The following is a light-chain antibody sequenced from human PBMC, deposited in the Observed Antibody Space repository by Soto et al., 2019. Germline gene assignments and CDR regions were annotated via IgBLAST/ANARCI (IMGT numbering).Light chain of an antibody. V-gene: IGLV1-40*01. Sequence: QSVLTQPPSVSGAPGQRVTISCTGSSSNIGAGYDVHWYHQLPGTAPTLLVSTDNHRPSGVPDRLSASKSGASASLAITGLQAEDEAHYYCQSYDKTLTAYVFGTGTKLTVL. CDR2: TDN. CDR1: SSNIGAGYD. J-gene: IGLJ1*01. CDR3: QSYDKTLTAYV.